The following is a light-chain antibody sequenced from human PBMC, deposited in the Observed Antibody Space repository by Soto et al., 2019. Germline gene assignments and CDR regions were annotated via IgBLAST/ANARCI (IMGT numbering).Light chain of an antibody. CDR1: QSISSW. J-gene: IGKJ1*01. CDR2: KAS. Sequence: DIQMTQSPSTLSASVGDRVTITCRASQSISSWLAWYQQKPGKAPKLLIYKASSLESGVPSRFSGSGSGTEFTLAISSLQPDDFATYYCQEYSSYWTFGQGTTVEIK. CDR3: QEYSSYWT. V-gene: IGKV1-5*03.